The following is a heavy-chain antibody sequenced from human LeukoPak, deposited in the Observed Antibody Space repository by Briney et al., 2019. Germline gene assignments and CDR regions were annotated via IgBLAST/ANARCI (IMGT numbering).Heavy chain of an antibody. V-gene: IGHV3-23*01. CDR2: ISGSGGST. D-gene: IGHD4-17*01. CDR3: AKASTTVTTAFDY. CDR1: GFTFSSYA. J-gene: IGHJ4*02. Sequence: GGSLRLSCAASGFTFSSYAMNWVRQAPGKGLEWVSGISGSGGSTFYADSVKGRFTISRDNSNNTLYLQMNSLRAEDTAVYYCAKASTTVTTAFDYWGQGTLVTVSS.